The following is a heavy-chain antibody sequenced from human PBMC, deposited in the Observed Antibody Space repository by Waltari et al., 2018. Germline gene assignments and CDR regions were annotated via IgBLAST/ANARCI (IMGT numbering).Heavy chain of an antibody. CDR1: GGSISSHY. V-gene: IGHV4-59*11. CDR2: IYYSGST. CDR3: ARLPYYDILTGYYTGYYFDY. J-gene: IGHJ4*02. D-gene: IGHD3-9*01. Sequence: QVQLQESGPGLVKPSETLSLTCTVSGGSISSHYWSWIRQPPGQGLEWIGYIYYSGSTNYNPSLNGRVTIAVDTSKNQFSLKLSSVTAADTAVYYCARLPYYDILTGYYTGYYFDYWGQGTLVTVSS.